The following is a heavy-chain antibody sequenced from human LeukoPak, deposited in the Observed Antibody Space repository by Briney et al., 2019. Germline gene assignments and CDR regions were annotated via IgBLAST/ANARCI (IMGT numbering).Heavy chain of an antibody. CDR3: ARMPANYDFWSGSSFDY. V-gene: IGHV1-18*04. Sequence: ASVKVSCKASGYTFTGYYMHWVRQAPGQGLEWMGWISAYNGNTNYAQKLQGRVTMTTDTSTSTAYMELRSLRSDDTAVYYCARMPANYDFWSGSSFDYWGQGTLVTVSS. CDR2: ISAYNGNT. D-gene: IGHD3-3*01. J-gene: IGHJ4*02. CDR1: GYTFTGYY.